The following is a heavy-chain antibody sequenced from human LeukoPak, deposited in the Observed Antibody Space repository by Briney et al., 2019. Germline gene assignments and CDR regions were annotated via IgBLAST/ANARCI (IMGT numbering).Heavy chain of an antibody. CDR1: GDSISTYY. V-gene: IGHV4-59*01. D-gene: IGHD5-24*01. J-gene: IGHJ4*02. Sequence: SETLSLTCTVSGDSISTYYWSWIRQPPGKGLEWIGYIYYSGSTTYNPSLKSRVTISVDTSKNQFSLKLSSVTAADTAVYYCARVPGRWLHSYFDYWGQGTLVTVSS. CDR3: ARVPGRWLHSYFDY. CDR2: IYYSGST.